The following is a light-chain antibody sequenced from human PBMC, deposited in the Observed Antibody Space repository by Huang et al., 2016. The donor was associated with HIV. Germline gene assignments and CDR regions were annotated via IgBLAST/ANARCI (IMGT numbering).Light chain of an antibody. CDR2: GSS. CDR3: QQSYRTPRT. V-gene: IGKV1-39*01. CDR1: QAIDKY. J-gene: IGKJ2*01. Sequence: DIQMTQFPTSLSASVEDRVTITCRAGQAIDKYLNWYQQKSGRAPRLLIYGSSKLQSGVPSRFSGRASGTHFSLTINSLQPDDSAIYYCQQSYRTPRTFGQGTNLEI.